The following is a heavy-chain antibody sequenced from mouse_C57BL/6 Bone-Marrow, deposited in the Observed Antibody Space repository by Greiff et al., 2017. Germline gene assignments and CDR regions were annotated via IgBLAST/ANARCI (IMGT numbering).Heavy chain of an antibody. Sequence: QVQLQQPGAELVKPGASVKLSCKASGYTFTSYWMQWVKQRPGQGLEWIGEIDPSGSNNNYNQKFKGKAPLTVDTSSSTAYMQLSSLTSEAVAVYDCTSDGTSSYAIDYWGQGTSVTVSS. D-gene: IGHD3-1*01. V-gene: IGHV1-50*01. CDR2: IDPSGSNN. CDR1: GYTFTSYW. CDR3: TSDGTSSYAIDY. J-gene: IGHJ4*01.